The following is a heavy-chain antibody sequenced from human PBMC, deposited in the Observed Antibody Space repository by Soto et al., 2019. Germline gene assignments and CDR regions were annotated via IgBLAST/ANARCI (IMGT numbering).Heavy chain of an antibody. D-gene: IGHD2-21*02. J-gene: IGHJ4*02. CDR2: ISSSSSYI. V-gene: IGHV3-21*01. CDR1: GFTFSSYS. CDR3: ARGGFSVVVTAYYFDY. Sequence: GGSLRLSXAASGFTFSSYSMNWVRQAPGKGLEWVSSISSSSSYIYYADSVKGRFTISRDNAKNSLYLQMNSLRAEDTAVYYCARGGFSVVVTAYYFDYWGQGTLVTVSS.